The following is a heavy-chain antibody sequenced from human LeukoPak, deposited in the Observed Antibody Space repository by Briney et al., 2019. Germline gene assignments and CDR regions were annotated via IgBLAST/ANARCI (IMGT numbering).Heavy chain of an antibody. D-gene: IGHD2-2*01. J-gene: IGHJ6*03. CDR3: ARVPAASYYYYYYMDV. CDR1: GGSISSSNW. V-gene: IGHV4-4*02. Sequence: SETLSLTCAVSGGSISSSNWWSWVRQPPGKGLEWIGEIYRSGSTNYNPSLKSRVTISVDKSKNQFSLKLSSVTAADTAVYYCARVPAASYYYYYYMDVWGKGTTVTISS. CDR2: IYRSGST.